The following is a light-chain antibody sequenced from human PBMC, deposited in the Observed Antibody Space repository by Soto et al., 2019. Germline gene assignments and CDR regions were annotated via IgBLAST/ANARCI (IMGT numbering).Light chain of an antibody. J-gene: IGLJ2*01. CDR2: LNSDGSH. CDR1: SGHSSYA. Sequence: QLVLTQSPSASASLGASVKLTCTLSSGHSSYAIAWHQQQPGKGPRYLMNLNSDGSHSKGDGIPDRFSGSSSGAERYLTISSLQSEDEADYYCQTWGTGIVVFGGGTKLTVL. CDR3: QTWGTGIVV. V-gene: IGLV4-69*02.